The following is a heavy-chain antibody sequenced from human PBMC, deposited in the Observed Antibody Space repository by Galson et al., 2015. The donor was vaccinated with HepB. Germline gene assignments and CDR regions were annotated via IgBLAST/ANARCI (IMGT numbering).Heavy chain of an antibody. D-gene: IGHD3-22*01. CDR2: IKQDGSEK. CDR1: AFPFSGFL. Sequence: SLRLSCAASAFPFSGFLMSWVRQPPGKGLEWVATIKQDGSEKYYVDSVKGRFVISRDNAKNSLYLQMNNLRAEDTGVYYCATLRTYESRGYDYDFWGQGTLVTVS. V-gene: IGHV3-7*01. J-gene: IGHJ4*02. CDR3: ATLRTYESRGYDYDF.